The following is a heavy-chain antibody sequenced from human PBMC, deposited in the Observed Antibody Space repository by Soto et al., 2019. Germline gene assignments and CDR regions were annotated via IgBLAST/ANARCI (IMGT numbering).Heavy chain of an antibody. Sequence: GGSLRLSCAASGFTFSSYAMSWVRQAPGKGLEWVSAISGSGGSTYYADSVKGRLTISRDNSKNTLYLQMNSLRAEDTAVYYCAKEGIIAAAGYNVYFDYWGQGTLVTVSS. D-gene: IGHD6-13*01. CDR2: ISGSGGST. J-gene: IGHJ4*02. CDR3: AKEGIIAAAGYNVYFDY. V-gene: IGHV3-23*01. CDR1: GFTFSSYA.